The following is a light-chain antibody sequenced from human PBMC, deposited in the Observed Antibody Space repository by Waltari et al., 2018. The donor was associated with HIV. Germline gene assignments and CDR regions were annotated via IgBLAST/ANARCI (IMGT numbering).Light chain of an antibody. CDR1: QRSGGGFNL. Sequence: QFALDQPPPPSGVPWQAVPIPRPGTQRSGGGFNLFPWYQQYPGKAPKVIIYEVNKRPSGVPDRFSGSKSGNTASLTVSGLQAEDEADYYCSSYAGNNNWVFGGGTKLTVL. J-gene: IGLJ3*02. V-gene: IGLV2-8*01. CDR2: EVN. CDR3: SSYAGNNNWV.